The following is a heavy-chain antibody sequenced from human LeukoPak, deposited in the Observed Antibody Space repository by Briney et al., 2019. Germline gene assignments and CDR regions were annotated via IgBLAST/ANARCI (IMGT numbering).Heavy chain of an antibody. J-gene: IGHJ6*02. Sequence: ASVKVSCKSSGYTFTSYYMNWVRQAPGQGLEWMGITNPSGGSTSYAQKFQDRVAMTRDTSTSTMYMELSSLTSEYTAVYYCARDGAADGMDVWGQGTTVTVSS. CDR2: TNPSGGST. CDR3: ARDGAADGMDV. CDR1: GYTFTSYY. V-gene: IGHV1-46*01. D-gene: IGHD2-15*01.